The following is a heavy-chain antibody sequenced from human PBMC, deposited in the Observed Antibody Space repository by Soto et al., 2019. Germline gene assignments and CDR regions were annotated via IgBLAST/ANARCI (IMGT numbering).Heavy chain of an antibody. J-gene: IGHJ4*02. V-gene: IGHV1-69*13. D-gene: IGHD5-12*01. Sequence: ASVKVSCKASGGTFSSYAISWVLQAPGQGLEWMGGIIPIFGTANYAQKFQGRVTITADESTSTAYMELSSLRSEDTAVYYCARDGGYNDGADYWGQGTLVTVSS. CDR2: IIPIFGTA. CDR3: ARDGGYNDGADY. CDR1: GGTFSSYA.